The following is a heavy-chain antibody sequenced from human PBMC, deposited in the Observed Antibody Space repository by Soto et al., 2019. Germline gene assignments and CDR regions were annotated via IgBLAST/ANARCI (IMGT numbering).Heavy chain of an antibody. CDR3: ARERSSGYYSDYYYGMDV. Sequence: QVQLVESGGGVVQPGRSLRLSCAASGFTFSSYAMHWVRQAPGKGLEWVAVISYDGSNKYYADSVKGRFTISRDNSKNTRYLQMNSLRAEDTAVYYCARERSSGYYSDYYYGMDVWGQGTTVTVSS. J-gene: IGHJ6*02. CDR2: ISYDGSNK. CDR1: GFTFSSYA. V-gene: IGHV3-30-3*01. D-gene: IGHD3-22*01.